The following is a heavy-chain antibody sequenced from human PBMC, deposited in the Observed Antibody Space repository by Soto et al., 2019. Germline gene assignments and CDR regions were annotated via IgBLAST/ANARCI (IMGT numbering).Heavy chain of an antibody. J-gene: IGHJ4*02. CDR2: SRNKANSYST. CDR1: GFTFSDHD. CDR3: ARFSGSYTRGLDY. D-gene: IGHD1-26*01. V-gene: IGHV3-72*01. Sequence: EVQLVESGGGWVQPGGSLRLSCAASGFTFSDHDMDWCRQSPGKGREWVGRSRNKANSYSTEYAASVKGRFTISRDESKYSLYLKMNSLPTEATSVYYCARFSGSYTRGLDYWGQGTLVTVSS.